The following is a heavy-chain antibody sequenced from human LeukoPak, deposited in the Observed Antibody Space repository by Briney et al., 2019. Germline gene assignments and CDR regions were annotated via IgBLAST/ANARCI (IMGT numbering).Heavy chain of an antibody. CDR3: ARSRLPYYYMDV. Sequence: SETLSLTCTVSGGSISSYYWSWIRQPPGKGLEWIGYIYYSGSTNYNPSLKSRVTISVDTSKNQFSLKLSSVTAADTAVYYCARSRLPYYYMDVWGKGTTVTVSS. V-gene: IGHV4-59*12. J-gene: IGHJ6*03. CDR2: IYYSGST. CDR1: GGSISSYY.